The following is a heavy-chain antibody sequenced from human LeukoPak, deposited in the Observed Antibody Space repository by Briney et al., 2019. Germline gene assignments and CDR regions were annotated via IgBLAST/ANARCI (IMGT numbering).Heavy chain of an antibody. V-gene: IGHV3-21*01. D-gene: IGHD2-2*01. CDR2: ITGSTNYI. CDR1: GFPLSGYS. J-gene: IGHJ4*02. CDR3: ARVGYCSSSTCRNYFDY. Sequence: GGFLRLSCAASGFPLSGYSMNWVRQAPGKGLEWVSSITGSTNYIYYADPVKGRFTISRDNAKNSLYLQMNSLRAEDTAVYYCARVGYCSSSTCRNYFDYWGQGTLVTVSS.